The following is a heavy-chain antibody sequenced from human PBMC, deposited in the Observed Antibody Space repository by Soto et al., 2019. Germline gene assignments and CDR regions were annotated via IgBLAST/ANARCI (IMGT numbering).Heavy chain of an antibody. Sequence: GASVKVSCKASGGTFSSYAISWVRQAPGQGLEWMGGIIPIFGTANYAQKFRGRVTITADEFTSTAYMELSSLRSEDTAVYYCARGGAVADGMDVWRQGTTVTVSS. V-gene: IGHV1-69*13. D-gene: IGHD6-19*01. CDR1: GGTFSSYA. CDR2: IIPIFGTA. J-gene: IGHJ6*02. CDR3: ARGGAVADGMDV.